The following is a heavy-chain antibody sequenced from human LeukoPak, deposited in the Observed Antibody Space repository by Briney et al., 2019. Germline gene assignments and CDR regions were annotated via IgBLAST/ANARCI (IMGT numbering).Heavy chain of an antibody. V-gene: IGHV1-18*01. CDR1: GYTFTSYG. CDR3: ARVNLEYCSSTSCYSRGLFDY. J-gene: IGHJ4*02. CDR2: ISAYNGNT. Sequence: ASVKVSCKGSGYTFTSYGISWVRQAPGQGLEWMGWISAYNGNTNYAQKLQGRVTMTTDTSTSTAYMELRSLRSDDTAVYYCARVNLEYCSSTSCYSRGLFDYWGQGTLVTVSS. D-gene: IGHD2-2*01.